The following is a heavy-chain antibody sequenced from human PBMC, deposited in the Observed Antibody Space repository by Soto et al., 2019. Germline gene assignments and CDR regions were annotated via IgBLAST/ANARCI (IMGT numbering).Heavy chain of an antibody. CDR1: GFTFSSYW. CDR3: TGPQGGTTYYFDY. Sequence: SGRSLRLSCAASGFTFSSYWMHWVRQAPGKGLVWVSRINSDGSTTNYADSVKGRFTISRDNTKNTLFLQMNSLRAEDTAVYYCTGPQGGTTYYFDYWGQGTPVTVSS. J-gene: IGHJ4*02. D-gene: IGHD3-16*01. V-gene: IGHV3-74*01. CDR2: INSDGSTT.